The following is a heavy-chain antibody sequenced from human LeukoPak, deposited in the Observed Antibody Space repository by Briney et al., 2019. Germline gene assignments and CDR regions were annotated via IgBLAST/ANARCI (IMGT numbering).Heavy chain of an antibody. CDR1: GYTFTGYY. V-gene: IGHV1-2*02. Sequence: ASVKVSCKAAGYTFTGYYMHWVRQAPGQGLEWMGWINPNSGGTNYAQKFQGRVTMTRDTSISTAYMELSRLRSDDTAVYYCAREDIVVVPAATNADNWFDPWGQGTLVTVSS. CDR3: AREDIVVVPAATNADNWFDP. J-gene: IGHJ5*02. CDR2: INPNSGGT. D-gene: IGHD2-2*01.